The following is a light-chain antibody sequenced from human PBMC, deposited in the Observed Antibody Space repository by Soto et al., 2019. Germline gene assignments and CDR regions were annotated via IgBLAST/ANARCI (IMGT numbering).Light chain of an antibody. CDR2: GAF. CDR1: ESVNSD. J-gene: IGKJ1*01. CDR3: QQDNNWPRT. V-gene: IGKV3D-15*01. Sequence: EIVMTQSPATLSVSPGERATLSCRASESVNSDLVRYQQKPGQAPRLLIYGAFIRATGIPARFSGSGAGTEFTLTISSLQSEYCVVYYCQQDNNWPRTFGRGTKVEIK.